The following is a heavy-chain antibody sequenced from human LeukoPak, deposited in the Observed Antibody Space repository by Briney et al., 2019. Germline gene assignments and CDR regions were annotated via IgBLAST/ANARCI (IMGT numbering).Heavy chain of an antibody. Sequence: GRSLRPSCAASEFTFDDYAMYWVRQAPGKGLEWVSGISWNSGSIGYADSVKGRFTISRDNAKNSLYLRMNSLRAEDMALYYCAKDRRRGYFGSGSNFDYWGQGTLVTVSS. CDR1: EFTFDDYA. D-gene: IGHD3-10*01. J-gene: IGHJ4*02. CDR2: ISWNSGSI. V-gene: IGHV3-9*03. CDR3: AKDRRRGYFGSGSNFDY.